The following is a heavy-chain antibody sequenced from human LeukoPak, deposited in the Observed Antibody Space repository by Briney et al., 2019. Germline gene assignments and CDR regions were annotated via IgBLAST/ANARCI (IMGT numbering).Heavy chain of an antibody. V-gene: IGHV3-74*01. CDR1: GFTFSSYW. J-gene: IGHJ4*02. CDR3: ARVSIRSSSWYPIDY. CDR2: VNSDGGIT. D-gene: IGHD6-13*01. Sequence: GGSLRLSCAASGFTFSSYWMHWVRQAPGKGLVRVSRVNSDGGITNYADSVKGRFTISRDNAKNTLYLQMNSLRVEDTAVYYCARVSIRSSSWYPIDYWGQGTLVTVSS.